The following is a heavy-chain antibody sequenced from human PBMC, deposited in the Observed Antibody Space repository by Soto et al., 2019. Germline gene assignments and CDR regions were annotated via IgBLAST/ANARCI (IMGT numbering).Heavy chain of an antibody. J-gene: IGHJ5*02. Sequence: VASVKVSCKASGYTFTGYYMHWVRQAPGQGLEWMGWINPNSGGTNYAQKFQGRVTMTRDTSISTAYMELSRLRSDDTAVYYCARAVAGTNAGNNWFDPWGQGTLVTVSS. D-gene: IGHD6-19*01. CDR2: INPNSGGT. V-gene: IGHV1-2*02. CDR3: ARAVAGTNAGNNWFDP. CDR1: GYTFTGYY.